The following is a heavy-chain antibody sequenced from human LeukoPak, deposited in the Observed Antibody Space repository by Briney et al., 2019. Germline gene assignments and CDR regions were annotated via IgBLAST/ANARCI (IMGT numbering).Heavy chain of an antibody. D-gene: IGHD3-9*01. V-gene: IGHV4-39*01. CDR1: GGSISSSSYY. Sequence: SETLSLTCTVSGGSISSSSYYWGWIRQPPGKGLEWIGSIYYSGSTYYNPSLKSRVTISVDTSKNQFSLKLSSVTAADTAVYYCARTYYDILTGPLEMDYWGQGTLVTVSS. CDR2: IYYSGST. CDR3: ARTYYDILTGPLEMDY. J-gene: IGHJ4*02.